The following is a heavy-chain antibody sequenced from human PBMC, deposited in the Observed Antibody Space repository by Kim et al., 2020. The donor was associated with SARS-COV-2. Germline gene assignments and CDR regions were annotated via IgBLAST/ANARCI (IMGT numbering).Heavy chain of an antibody. J-gene: IGHJ6*02. Sequence: SETLSLTCTVSGGSISSYYWSWIRQPPGKGLEWIGYIYYSGSTNYNPSLKSRVTISVDTSKNQFSLKLSSVTAADTAVYYCARLLCSSTEKYYYYGMDVWGQGTTVTVSS. V-gene: IGHV4-59*13. CDR3: ARLLCSSTEKYYYYGMDV. D-gene: IGHD2-2*01. CDR2: IYYSGST. CDR1: GGSISSYY.